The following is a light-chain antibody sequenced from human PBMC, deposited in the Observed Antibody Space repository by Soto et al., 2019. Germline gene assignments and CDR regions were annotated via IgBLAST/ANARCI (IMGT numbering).Light chain of an antibody. CDR1: LSVSSNY. CDR2: GAS. J-gene: IGKJ1*01. V-gene: IGKV3-20*01. CDR3: QQYGSSPRT. Sequence: EIVMTQSPGTLSVSPGARVPLSCRARLSVSSNYLAWYQQKPGQAPRLLIYGASSRATGIPDRFSGSGSGTDFTLTISRLEPEDFAVFYCQQYGSSPRTFGQGTQVDIK.